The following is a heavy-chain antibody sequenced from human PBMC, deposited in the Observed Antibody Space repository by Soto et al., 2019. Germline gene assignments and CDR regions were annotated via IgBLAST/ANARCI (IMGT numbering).Heavy chain of an antibody. CDR1: GFTFSSYA. D-gene: IGHD2-15*01. J-gene: IGHJ6*02. CDR2: ISYDGSIK. CDR3: ARGGRGGGYYYGMDV. V-gene: IGHV3-30-3*01. Sequence: LRLSCAASGFTFSSYAMHWVRQAPGKGLEWVAVISYDGSIKYYADSVKGRFTISRDNSKNTLYLQMNSLRAEDTAVYYCARGGRGGGYYYGMDVWGQVTTVTVSX.